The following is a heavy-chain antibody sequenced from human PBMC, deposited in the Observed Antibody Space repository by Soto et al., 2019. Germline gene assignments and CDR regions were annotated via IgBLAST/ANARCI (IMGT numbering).Heavy chain of an antibody. CDR1: GFTFTSST. D-gene: IGHD3-22*01. CDR3: AAEPIYDSSEYGMDV. V-gene: IGHV1-58*02. J-gene: IGHJ6*02. CDR2: IVVGSGNT. Sequence: SVKVSCKASGFTFTSSTMQWVRQARGQRLEWIGWIVVGSGNTNYAQKFQERVTITRDMSTSTAYMELSSLRSEDTAVYYCAAEPIYDSSEYGMDVWGQGTTVTVSS.